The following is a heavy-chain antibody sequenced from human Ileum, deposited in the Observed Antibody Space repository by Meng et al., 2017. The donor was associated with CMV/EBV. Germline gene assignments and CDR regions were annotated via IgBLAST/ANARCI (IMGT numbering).Heavy chain of an antibody. Sequence: GGSLRLSCAASGFTFSDYYMTWIRQAPGKGLEWVSYISSSGSTIYYADSVKGRFTISRDNAKNSLYLQMNSLTSDDTAVYYCATTAPSSNYVAYFDSWGQGTLVTVSS. CDR1: GFTFSDYY. V-gene: IGHV3-11*01. CDR2: ISSSGSTI. J-gene: IGHJ4*02. D-gene: IGHD4-11*01. CDR3: ATTAPSSNYVAYFDS.